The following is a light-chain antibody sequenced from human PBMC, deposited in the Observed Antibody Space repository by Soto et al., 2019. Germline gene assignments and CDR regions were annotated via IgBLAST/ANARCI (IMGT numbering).Light chain of an antibody. Sequence: QSALTQPASVSGSPGQSITISCTGTSSDVGGYNYVSWYQQHPGKAPQLMIYDVSNRPSGVSNRFSGSKSGNTASLTISGLQAEDEADYYCSSYTGSSIVIFGGGTKHTAL. CDR1: SSDVGGYNY. V-gene: IGLV2-14*03. CDR3: SSYTGSSIVI. CDR2: DVS. J-gene: IGLJ2*01.